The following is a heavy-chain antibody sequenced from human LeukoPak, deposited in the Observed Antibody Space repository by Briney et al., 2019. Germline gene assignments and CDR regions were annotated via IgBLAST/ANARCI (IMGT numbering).Heavy chain of an antibody. Sequence: GGSLRLSCAASGFIFSNYGMNWVRQAPGKGLEWVAAISASGSATYYADSVKGRFTISRDNSKNTLYLQMNSLRAEDTAVYYCAREHSGVDYWGQGTLVTVSS. CDR3: AREHSGVDY. D-gene: IGHD6-19*01. CDR2: ISASGSAT. J-gene: IGHJ4*02. CDR1: GFIFSNYG. V-gene: IGHV3-23*01.